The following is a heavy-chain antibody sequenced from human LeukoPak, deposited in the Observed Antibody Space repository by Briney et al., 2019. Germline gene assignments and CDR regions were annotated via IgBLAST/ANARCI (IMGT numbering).Heavy chain of an antibody. Sequence: QSGGSLRLSCAASGFTFSSYGMHWVRQAPGKGLEWVAIISYDGSNKYYADSVKGRFTISRDNSNNTLYLQMNSLRAEDTAVYYCAKENYYDSSGYFSFYFDYWGQGTLVTVST. CDR1: GFTFSSYG. CDR2: ISYDGSNK. J-gene: IGHJ4*02. V-gene: IGHV3-30*18. D-gene: IGHD3-22*01. CDR3: AKENYYDSSGYFSFYFDY.